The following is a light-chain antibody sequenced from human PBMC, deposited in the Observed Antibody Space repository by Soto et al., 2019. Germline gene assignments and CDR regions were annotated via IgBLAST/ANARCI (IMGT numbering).Light chain of an antibody. Sequence: DIVLTQSPGTLSLSPGERATLSCRASQTVSNNYLAWYQQRPGQAPRIIIFGASGRATGIPDRFSGSGSGTDFTLTISRLEPEDFAVYYCQQYGSLSWTFGQGTKVDIK. V-gene: IGKV3-20*01. J-gene: IGKJ1*01. CDR2: GAS. CDR1: QTVSNNY. CDR3: QQYGSLSWT.